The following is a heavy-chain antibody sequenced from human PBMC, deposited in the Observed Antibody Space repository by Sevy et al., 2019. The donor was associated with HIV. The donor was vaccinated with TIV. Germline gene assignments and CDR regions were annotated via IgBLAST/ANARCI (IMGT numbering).Heavy chain of an antibody. Sequence: SETLSLSCTVSGSSGPISTSNSYWGWIRQPPGKGLEWIGSVHYRGSTYYHPSLKSRVTISIHTSRNLFSLELKSVTAADTAFYFCARHDGVNPEYFDSWGRGILVTVSS. V-gene: IGHV4-39*01. J-gene: IGHJ4*02. CDR3: ARHDGVNPEYFDS. CDR1: GSSGPISTSNSY. D-gene: IGHD4-17*01. CDR2: VHYRGST.